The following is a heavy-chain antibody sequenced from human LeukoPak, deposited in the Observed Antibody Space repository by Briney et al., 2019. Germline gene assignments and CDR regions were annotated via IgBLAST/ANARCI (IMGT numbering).Heavy chain of an antibody. D-gene: IGHD4-17*01. CDR1: GYSISSGYY. J-gene: IGHJ4*02. CDR2: VFQSGTT. Sequence: PSETLSLTCTVSGYSISSGYYWGWVRPPPGKGLEWIGGVFQSGTTYYNPALQSRVTMSMDKSKNQFSLKLNSVTAADTAVYWCARQPYGADSSCFDFWGPGTLVTVSS. V-gene: IGHV4-38-2*02. CDR3: ARQPYGADSSCFDF.